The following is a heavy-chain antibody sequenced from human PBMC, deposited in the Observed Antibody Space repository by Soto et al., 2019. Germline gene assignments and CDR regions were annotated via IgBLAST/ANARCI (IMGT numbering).Heavy chain of an antibody. J-gene: IGHJ4*02. Sequence: PSVKFSCKASGGTFSSYAISWVRQSPGQGLEWMGGIIPIFGTANYAQKFQGRVTITADESTSTAYMELSSLRSEDTAVYYCATGGYSYGKIDYWGPGTLVTVSS. V-gene: IGHV1-69*13. CDR2: IIPIFGTA. CDR1: GGTFSSYA. CDR3: ATGGYSYGKIDY. D-gene: IGHD5-18*01.